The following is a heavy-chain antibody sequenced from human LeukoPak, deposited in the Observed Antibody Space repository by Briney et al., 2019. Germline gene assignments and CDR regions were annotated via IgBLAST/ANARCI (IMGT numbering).Heavy chain of an antibody. J-gene: IGHJ4*02. V-gene: IGHV3-30*18. CDR1: GFTFSSYG. Sequence: PGRCLRLSCAASGFTFSSYGMHWVRQAPGKGLEWGAVIPYDGNTKYYAESVKGRFTISRDNSKHTLYLQMNRLRAEDTAVYSCAKEACSGSCYSDYFDYWGREPWSPSPQ. CDR2: IPYDGNTK. CDR3: AKEACSGSCYSDYFDY. D-gene: IGHD2-15*01.